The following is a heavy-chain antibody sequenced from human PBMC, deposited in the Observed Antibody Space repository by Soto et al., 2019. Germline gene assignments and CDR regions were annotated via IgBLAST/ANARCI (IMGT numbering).Heavy chain of an antibody. V-gene: IGHV1-3*01. CDR1: GYTFMTYA. Sequence: QVQLVQSGAEVKKPGASVKISCKTSGYTFMTYALHWVHQAPGQRPEWMGWINPGNGNTEYSQKLQGRVTITRDTSARTVFMEVANMTSEYTAVYYCARVRMLWFGELSHWGQGTQVIVSA. CDR2: INPGNGNT. CDR3: ARVRMLWFGELSH. D-gene: IGHD3-10*01. J-gene: IGHJ4*02.